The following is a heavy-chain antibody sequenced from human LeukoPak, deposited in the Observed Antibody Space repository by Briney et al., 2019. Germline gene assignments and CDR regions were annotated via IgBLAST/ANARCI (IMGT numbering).Heavy chain of an antibody. V-gene: IGHV4-59*01. Sequence: SETLSLTCTVSGGSLSDSYWSWIRQPPGNRPEWIGYISYTGSTNYNPSLKSRVTISVGTSKNQFSLKLSSVTAADTAVYYCASGSSGWYMVYWGQGTLVTVSS. CDR1: GGSLSDSY. CDR3: ASGSSGWYMVY. D-gene: IGHD6-19*01. CDR2: ISYTGST. J-gene: IGHJ4*02.